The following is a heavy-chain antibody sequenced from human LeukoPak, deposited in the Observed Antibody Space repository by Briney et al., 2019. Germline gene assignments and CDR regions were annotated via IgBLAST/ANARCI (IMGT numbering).Heavy chain of an antibody. CDR3: AKTGNYYYGMDV. V-gene: IGHV3-23*01. D-gene: IGHD1-14*01. J-gene: IGHJ6*02. Sequence: PGGSLRLSCAASGFTFTSYAMSWVRQAPGKGLEWVSAISGSGGSTYYADSVKGRFTISRDNSKNTLYLQMNSLRAEDTAIYCCAKTGNYYYGMDVWGQGTTVTVSS. CDR2: ISGSGGST. CDR1: GFTFTSYA.